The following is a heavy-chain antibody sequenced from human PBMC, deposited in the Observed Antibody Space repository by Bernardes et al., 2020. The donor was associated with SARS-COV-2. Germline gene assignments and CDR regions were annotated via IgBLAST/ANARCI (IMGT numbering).Heavy chain of an antibody. V-gene: IGHV4-59*08. Sequence: SETLSLTCTVSGGSISSYYWSWIRQPPGKGLEWRGYSYYSGSTNYNPSLKSRVTISVDTSKNQFSLKLSSVTAADTAVYYCAKGEMLSGSKYSLIQYWGQGTLVTVSS. CDR3: AKGEMLSGSKYSLIQY. J-gene: IGHJ4*02. CDR1: GGSISSYY. D-gene: IGHD1-26*01. CDR2: SYYSGST.